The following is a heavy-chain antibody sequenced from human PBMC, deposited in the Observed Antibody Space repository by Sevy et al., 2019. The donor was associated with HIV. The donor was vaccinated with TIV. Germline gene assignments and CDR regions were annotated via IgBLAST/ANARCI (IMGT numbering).Heavy chain of an antibody. CDR1: GASVSSDNW. J-gene: IGHJ4*02. Sequence: SETLSLTCAVSGASVSSDNWWTWVRQSPGKGLEWIAEIYHSGSNNYNPSLRSRVTISVDKSKNQFSLSLTSVTAADTAVYFCARVPLHIRKYFDDWGQGTLVTVSS. V-gene: IGHV4-4*02. CDR2: IYHSGSN. CDR3: ARVPLHIRKYFDD.